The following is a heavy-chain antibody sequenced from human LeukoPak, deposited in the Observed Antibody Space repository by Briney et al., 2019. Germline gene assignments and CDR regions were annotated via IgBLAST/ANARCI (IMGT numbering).Heavy chain of an antibody. CDR2: INPSDDST. CDR3: ARAWRYTDWFDP. CDR1: GYTFTNFY. D-gene: IGHD1-14*01. J-gene: IGHJ5*02. V-gene: IGHV1-46*01. Sequence: ASVNVSCKASGYTFTNFYMQWVRQAPGQGLEWMGIINPSDDSTIYAQKFQGRVTVTRDTSTSTVYMELSSLRSEDTAVYYCARAWRYTDWFDPWGQGTLVTVSS.